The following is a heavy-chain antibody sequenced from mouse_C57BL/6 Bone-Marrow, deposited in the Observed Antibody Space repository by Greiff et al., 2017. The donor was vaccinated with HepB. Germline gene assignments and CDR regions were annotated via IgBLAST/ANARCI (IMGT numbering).Heavy chain of an antibody. CDR1: GYAFSSYW. D-gene: IGHD3-2*02. V-gene: IGHV1-80*01. CDR3: ARREQLRLLGY. CDR2: IYPGDGDT. J-gene: IGHJ2*01. Sequence: VQLQQSGAELVKPGASVKISCKASGYAFSSYWMNWVKQRPGKGLEWIGQIYPGDGDTNYNGKFKGKATLTADKSSSTAYMQLSSLTSEDSAVYFCARREQLRLLGYWGQGTTLTVSS.